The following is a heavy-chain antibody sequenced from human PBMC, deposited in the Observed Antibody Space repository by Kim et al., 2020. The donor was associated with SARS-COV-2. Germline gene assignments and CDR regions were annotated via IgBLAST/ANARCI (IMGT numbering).Heavy chain of an antibody. CDR2: IIHSGSA. CDR3: AKCPVDGDSFSFDP. J-gene: IGHJ5*02. CDR1: GASIGSNNW. V-gene: IGHV4-4*02. Sequence: SETLSLTCAVSGASIGSNNWCCWVRQPPGGGLVWFGKIIHSGSAAYNPSLMSRVTISVDKSKNQFSLHLISVTAADTAVYYCAKCPVDGDSFSFDPWGQGTLVTVSS.